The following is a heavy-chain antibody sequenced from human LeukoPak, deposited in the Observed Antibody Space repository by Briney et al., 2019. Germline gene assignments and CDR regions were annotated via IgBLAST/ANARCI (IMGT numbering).Heavy chain of an antibody. CDR2: ISAYNGNT. V-gene: IGHV1-18*01. CDR1: GHTFTSYG. CDR3: ARDPMSSQDQWLYSGSYSDAFDI. Sequence: ASVKVSCKASGHTFTSYGISWVRQAPGQGLVWMGWISAYNGNTNYAQKLQGRVTMTIDTSTSTAYMELRSLRSDDTAVYYCARDPMSSQDQWLYSGSYSDAFDIWGQGTMVTVSS. D-gene: IGHD1-26*01. J-gene: IGHJ3*02.